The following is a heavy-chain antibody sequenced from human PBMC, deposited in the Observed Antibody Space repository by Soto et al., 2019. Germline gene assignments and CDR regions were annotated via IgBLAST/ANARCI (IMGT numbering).Heavy chain of an antibody. V-gene: IGHV4-31*03. J-gene: IGHJ1*01. CDR3: ARFAKEENPKRESWYAFDV. CDR1: GGYISSGYF. CDR2: IYYSVGT. D-gene: IGHD6-13*01. Sequence: PSETLSLTCTVSGGYISSGYFWSWIRQRPGKGLEWIGNIYYSVGTYSNPSLESRVVMSVDTSKNEFTLKVNSVTAADTAMYYCARFAKEENPKRESWYAFDVWGQGILVTVXS.